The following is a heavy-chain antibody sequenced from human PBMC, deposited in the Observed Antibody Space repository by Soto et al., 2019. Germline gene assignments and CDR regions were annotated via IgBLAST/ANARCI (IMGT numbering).Heavy chain of an antibody. CDR3: ARRSGRHDFWSGNPSWFDP. V-gene: IGHV1-69*02. J-gene: IGHJ5*02. Sequence: QVQLVQSGAEVKKPGSSVKVSCKASGGTFSSYTISWVRQAPGQGLEWMGRIIPILGIANYAQKFQGRVTITGDKSTSTAYMELSRLRSEDKAVYYCARRSGRHDFWSGNPSWFDPWGQGTLVTVSS. CDR1: GGTFSSYT. D-gene: IGHD3-3*01. CDR2: IIPILGIA.